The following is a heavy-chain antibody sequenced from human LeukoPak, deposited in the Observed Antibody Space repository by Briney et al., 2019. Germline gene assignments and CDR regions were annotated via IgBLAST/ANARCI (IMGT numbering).Heavy chain of an antibody. Sequence: ASVKVSCKASGYTFTSYGISWVRQAPGQGLEWMGWISAYNGNTNYAQKLQGRVTMTTDTSTSTAHMELSSLRSEDTAVYYCARPAGGERSFDYWGQGTLVTVSS. D-gene: IGHD2-21*01. CDR2: ISAYNGNT. CDR1: GYTFTSYG. J-gene: IGHJ4*02. CDR3: ARPAGGERSFDY. V-gene: IGHV1-18*01.